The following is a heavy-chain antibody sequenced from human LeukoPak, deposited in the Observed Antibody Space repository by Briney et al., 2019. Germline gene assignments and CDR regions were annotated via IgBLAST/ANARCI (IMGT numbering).Heavy chain of an antibody. Sequence: GGSLRLSCAVSGFTFSSYSMTWVRQAPGKGLEWVSPISSSSGYKYYADSVKGRFTISRDNAKNSLYLQMDSLRAEDAAVYYCARTSGESTAALRAPFDYWGQGTLATVSS. J-gene: IGHJ4*02. V-gene: IGHV3-21*01. CDR2: ISSSSGYK. D-gene: IGHD6-6*01. CDR3: ARTSGESTAALRAPFDY. CDR1: GFTFSSYS.